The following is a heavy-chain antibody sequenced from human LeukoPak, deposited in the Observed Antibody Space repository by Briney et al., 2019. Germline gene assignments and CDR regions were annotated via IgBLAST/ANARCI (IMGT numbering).Heavy chain of an antibody. Sequence: GGSLRLSCAASGFTFSSYSMTWVRQAPGKGLEWVSSISSSSSYIYYADSVKGRFTISRDNAKNSLYLQMNSLRAEDTAVYYCARDPPDSSSFDGWFDPWGQGTLVTVSS. CDR3: ARDPPDSSSFDGWFDP. D-gene: IGHD6-6*01. CDR1: GFTFSSYS. V-gene: IGHV3-21*01. J-gene: IGHJ5*02. CDR2: ISSSSSYI.